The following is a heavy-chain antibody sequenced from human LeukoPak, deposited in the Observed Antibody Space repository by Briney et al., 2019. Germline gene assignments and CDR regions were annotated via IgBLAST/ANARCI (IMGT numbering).Heavy chain of an antibody. CDR3: AIPAAEYGGRFYYYGMDV. J-gene: IGHJ6*02. Sequence: RGASVKVSCKASGYTFTGYYMHRVPQAPGQGLEWMGWINPNSGGTNYAQKFQGRVTMTRDTSISTAYMELSRLRSDDTAVYYCAIPAAEYGGRFYYYGMDVWGQGTTVTVSS. V-gene: IGHV1-2*02. CDR1: GYTFTGYY. D-gene: IGHD2-2*01. CDR2: INPNSGGT.